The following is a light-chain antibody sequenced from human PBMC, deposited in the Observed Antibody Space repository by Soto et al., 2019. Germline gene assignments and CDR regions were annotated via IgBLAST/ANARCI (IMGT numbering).Light chain of an antibody. CDR1: QSVSGTF. Sequence: ELMLTQSPGTLSLSPGERATLSCRASQSVSGTFLAWYQQKAGQAPRRLISGASTMAPGSPNRFSGSGSGTDFTLTISRLEPEDCAVYYGQQYGSSSWTFVPGTKVEIK. CDR2: GAS. J-gene: IGKJ1*01. CDR3: QQYGSSSWT. V-gene: IGKV3-20*01.